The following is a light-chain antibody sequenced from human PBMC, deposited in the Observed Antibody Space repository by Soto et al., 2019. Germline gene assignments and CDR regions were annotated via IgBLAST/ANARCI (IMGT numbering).Light chain of an antibody. CDR3: QQYGRSPWT. V-gene: IGKV3-20*01. J-gene: IGKJ1*01. Sequence: EIVLTQSPGTLSLSPGERATLSCRASQSVSTTYLAWYQQKPGQAPRLLIYGASSSATGIPDRFSGSGSGTDFTLTISRLEAEDFAVYYCQQYGRSPWTFGQGTKVEIK. CDR1: QSVSTTY. CDR2: GAS.